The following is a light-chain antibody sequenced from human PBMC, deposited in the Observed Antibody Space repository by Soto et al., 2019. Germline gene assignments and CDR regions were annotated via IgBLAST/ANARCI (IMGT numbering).Light chain of an antibody. V-gene: IGKV1-33*01. CDR3: QQYENLPPT. CDR1: QDIANS. J-gene: IGKJ5*01. CDR2: DAS. Sequence: DIQMTQSPSSLSASIGDRVILTCQASQDIANSLNWYQHKPGKAPKLLIYDASNLERGVPARFIGSGSGTDFSFTISSLHPEDIATYYCQQYENLPPTFGQGTRLEI.